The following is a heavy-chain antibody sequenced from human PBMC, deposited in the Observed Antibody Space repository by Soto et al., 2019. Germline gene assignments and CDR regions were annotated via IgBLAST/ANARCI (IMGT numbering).Heavy chain of an antibody. CDR2: IYYGGST. CDR3: ARHVFITVVRGTTVTFEYYNGMDV. D-gene: IGHD3-10*01. V-gene: IGHV4-39*01. CDR1: GGSISSNNYN. J-gene: IGHJ6*02. Sequence: SETLSLTCTVSGGSISSNNYNWGWIRQPPGEVLEWIGSIYYGGSTYYSPSLKSRVTISEDTSKNQFSLKLSSVTAADTAAYFCARHVFITVVRGTTVTFEYYNGMDVWGPGTTVT.